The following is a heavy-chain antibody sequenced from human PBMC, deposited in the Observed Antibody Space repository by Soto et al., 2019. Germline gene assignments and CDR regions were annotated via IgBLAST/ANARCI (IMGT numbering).Heavy chain of an antibody. CDR2: IYPSDSDT. CDR1: GYTFTIYW. D-gene: IGHD2-15*01. Sequence: GESLKISCQVSGYTFTIYWIGWVRQMPGKGLEWMGIIYPSDSDTRYSPSFQGQVTISADQSINTAYLQWDSLKASDTAIFYCARPANLVLDHFDLWRDVTPVPVSS. V-gene: IGHV5-51*01. J-gene: IGHJ4*01. CDR3: ARPANLVLDHFDL.